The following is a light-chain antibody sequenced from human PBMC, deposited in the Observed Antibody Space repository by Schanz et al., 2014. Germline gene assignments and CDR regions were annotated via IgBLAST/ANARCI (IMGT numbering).Light chain of an antibody. CDR3: CSLSADSTWV. V-gene: IGLV2-23*02. CDR2: DVS. CDR1: SRDVGSYNF. J-gene: IGLJ3*02. Sequence: QSALTQPASVSGSPGQSITISCTGTSRDVGSYNFVSWYQQHPGKAPKLMIYDVSNRPSGVSNRFSGSKSGNTASLTISGLQAEDEADFYCCSLSADSTWVFGGGTKLTVL.